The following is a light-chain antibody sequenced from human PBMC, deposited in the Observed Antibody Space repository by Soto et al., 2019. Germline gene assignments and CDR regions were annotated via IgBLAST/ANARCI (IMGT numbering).Light chain of an antibody. V-gene: IGKV1-39*01. CDR1: QSISSY. J-gene: IGKJ2*01. CDR2: AAS. Sequence: DIQMTQSPSSLSASVGDRVTITCRASQSISSYLNWYQQKPGKAPNLLIYAASSLQSGVPSRFSGSGSGTDFTLTISNLQPEDVATYFCQQTYTIPQYTFGQGTKVDIK. CDR3: QQTYTIPQYT.